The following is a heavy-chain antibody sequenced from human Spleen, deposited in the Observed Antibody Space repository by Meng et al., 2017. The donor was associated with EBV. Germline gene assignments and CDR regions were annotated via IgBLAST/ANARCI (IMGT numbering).Heavy chain of an antibody. CDR3: ALWFREHFDY. CDR2: ISSGGNT. CDR1: GFTFSSYV. Sequence: VRPVDSVAGLGQPGGSLRLSCAASGFTFSSYVMSWVRQAPGKGLEWFSAISSGGNTHYADSVQGRFAISRDNSKDTLYLHMSNLRAEDTAIYYCALWFREHFDYWGQGTLVTVSS. D-gene: IGHD3-10*01. J-gene: IGHJ4*02. V-gene: IGHV3-23*04.